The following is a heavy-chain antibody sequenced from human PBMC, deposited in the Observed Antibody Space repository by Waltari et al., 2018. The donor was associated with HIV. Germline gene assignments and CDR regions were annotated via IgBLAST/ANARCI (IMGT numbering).Heavy chain of an antibody. CDR1: GTLVSENY. V-gene: IGHV3-53*02. CDR2: LYGDGTT. J-gene: IGHJ5*02. D-gene: IGHD3-3*01. Sequence: EVQLVQSGGGVVSPEESVRLSCAVSGTLVSENYMSWIRQAPGKGLEWVAGLYGDGTTYYADSVKGRFVVSRDKANNMFFLQMDYPRGADSATYFCARGIRYYAPWGQGVLVSVS. CDR3: ARGIRYYAP.